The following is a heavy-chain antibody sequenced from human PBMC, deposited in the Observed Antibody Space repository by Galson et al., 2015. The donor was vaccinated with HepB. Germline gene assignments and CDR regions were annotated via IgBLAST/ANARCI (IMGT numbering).Heavy chain of an antibody. CDR2: ISGSGGST. D-gene: IGHD3-22*01. Sequence: SLRLSCAASGFTFSSYAMSWVRQAPGKGLEWVSAISGSGGSTYYADSVKGRFTISRDNSKNTLYLQMNSLRAEDTAVYYCAKVGKVVGKVVDAFDIWGQGTMVTVSS. CDR3: AKVGKVVGKVVDAFDI. CDR1: GFTFSSYA. V-gene: IGHV3-23*01. J-gene: IGHJ3*02.